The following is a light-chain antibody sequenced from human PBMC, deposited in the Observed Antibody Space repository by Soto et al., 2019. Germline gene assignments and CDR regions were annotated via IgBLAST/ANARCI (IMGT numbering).Light chain of an antibody. V-gene: IGKV3-20*01. Sequence: EIVLTQSPGTLSLSPGERATLSCRASQSVLNTYVSWYQQKPGQAPRLLIFGASSRATGIPDRFSGSGSGTDFTLTISRLEPADFVVHYCHLYGKSPQITLGPGTKVDIK. CDR3: HLYGKSPQIT. CDR2: GAS. J-gene: IGKJ3*01. CDR1: QSVLNTY.